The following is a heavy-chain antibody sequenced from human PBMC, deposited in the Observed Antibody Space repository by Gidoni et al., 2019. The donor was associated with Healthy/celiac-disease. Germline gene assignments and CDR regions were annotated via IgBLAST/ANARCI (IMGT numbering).Heavy chain of an antibody. CDR3: ARVATAVAGTDHFDY. J-gene: IGHJ4*02. CDR2: ISPIFGTA. Sequence: QVQLVQSGAGVRKPGSSVKVSCTASGGTFSSYAISWVRQAPGQGLEWMGGISPIFGTANYAQKFQGRVTITADDSTSTAYMELSSLRSEDTAVYYCARVATAVAGTDHFDYWGQGTLVTVSS. D-gene: IGHD6-19*01. V-gene: IGHV1-69*01. CDR1: GGTFSSYA.